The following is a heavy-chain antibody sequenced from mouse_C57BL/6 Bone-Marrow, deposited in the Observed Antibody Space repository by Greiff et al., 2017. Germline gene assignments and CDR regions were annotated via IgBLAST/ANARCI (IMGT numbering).Heavy chain of an antibody. J-gene: IGHJ2*01. CDR2: IYPGDGST. V-gene: IGHV1-78*01. CDR1: GYTFTDHT. CDR3: ANPDCGSCSWYFGY. Sequence: QVQLQQSDAELVKPGASVKISCKASGYTFTDHTIHWMKQRPEQGLEWIGDIYPGDGSTKYNEKFKGKATLTADKSSSTAYMQLNSLTSEDSAVYFCANPDCGSCSWYFGYWGQGTTLTVSS. D-gene: IGHD1-1*01.